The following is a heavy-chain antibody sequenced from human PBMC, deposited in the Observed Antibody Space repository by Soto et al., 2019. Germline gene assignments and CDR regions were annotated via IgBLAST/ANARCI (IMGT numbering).Heavy chain of an antibody. J-gene: IGHJ6*02. CDR2: IKSKTDGGTT. CDR1: AFSSTNAW. V-gene: IGHV3-15*01. D-gene: IGHD3-10*01. CDR3: TTGSGPWAVSGMNV. Sequence: EVQLVESGGGLVKPGGSLRLSCADSAFSSTNAWMTLVRQAPGKGLEWIGRIKSKTDGGTTDYAEPVKGRFAISRYDSKNTMYLQMNSLKADDTAVYYCTTGSGPWAVSGMNVWGQVTTVIVYS.